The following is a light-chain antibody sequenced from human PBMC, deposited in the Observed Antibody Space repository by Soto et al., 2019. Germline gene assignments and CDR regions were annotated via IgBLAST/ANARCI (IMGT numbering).Light chain of an antibody. CDR3: QQYNNWPRLT. J-gene: IGKJ4*01. CDR1: QSVSSN. CDR2: GAS. Sequence: EIVMTQSPATLSVSPGERATLSCRASQSVSSNLAWYQQKPGKAPRLLTYGASNTATGIPARFSGSGSGTEFTLTISSLQPEDFAVYYCQQYNNWPRLTFGGGTKVEIK. V-gene: IGKV3-15*01.